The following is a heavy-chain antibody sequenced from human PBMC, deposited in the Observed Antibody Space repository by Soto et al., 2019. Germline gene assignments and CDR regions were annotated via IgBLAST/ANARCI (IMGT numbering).Heavy chain of an antibody. J-gene: IGHJ4*02. CDR1: GYTFTGYY. D-gene: IGHD5-18*01. CDR2: INHSSGGT. Sequence: ASVKVSCKASGYTFTGYYMHWVRQAPGQGLEWMGWINHSSGGTNYAQKFQGRVTMTTDTSVSTAYMELSRLRSDDTAVYFCATGYKYGFTLFDYWGQGTLVTVSS. V-gene: IGHV1-2*02. CDR3: ATGYKYGFTLFDY.